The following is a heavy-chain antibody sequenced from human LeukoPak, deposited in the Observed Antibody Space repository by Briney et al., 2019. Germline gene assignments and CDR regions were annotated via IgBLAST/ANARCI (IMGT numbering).Heavy chain of an antibody. Sequence: TGGSLRHSCTASGFTFGDHAMSWVRQAPGKGLEWVGFIRSKAYRGTIEYAASVKGRFTISRDDSESIAYLQMNSLKIEDTAVYYCGRGPIQLWLHNGIDVWGPGTTVIVSS. CDR1: GFTFGDHA. CDR2: IRSKAYRGTI. V-gene: IGHV3-49*04. D-gene: IGHD5-18*01. CDR3: GRGPIQLWLHNGIDV. J-gene: IGHJ6*02.